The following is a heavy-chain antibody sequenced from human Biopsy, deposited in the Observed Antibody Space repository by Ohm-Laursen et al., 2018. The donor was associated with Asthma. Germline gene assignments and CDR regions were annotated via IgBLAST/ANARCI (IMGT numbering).Heavy chain of an antibody. CDR2: IYYSGTT. D-gene: IGHD2-15*01. V-gene: IGHV4-39*07. CDR3: AGFCSGGNCPDH. Sequence: SETLSLTWSLSSGSGGYMRSGNYYWGWIRQPPGKGLEWIGSIYYSGTTYYNPSLESRVTISVDTSKKQISLRLSSVIAADTAVYYCAGFCSGGNCPDHWGQGTLVTVSA. CDR1: SGSGGYMRSGNYY. J-gene: IGHJ4*02.